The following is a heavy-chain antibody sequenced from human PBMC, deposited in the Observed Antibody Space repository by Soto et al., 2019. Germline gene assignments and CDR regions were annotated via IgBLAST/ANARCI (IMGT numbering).Heavy chain of an antibody. CDR2: ISAYNGNT. Sequence: ASVNVYCQASGYTFTSYGISWVRQAPGQGLEWMGWISAYNGNTNYAQKLQGRVTMATDTSTSTAYMELRSLRSDDTAVYYCATCTAPPTGTTGFDYWGQGTLVTVSS. V-gene: IGHV1-18*01. D-gene: IGHD1-7*01. CDR1: GYTFTSYG. CDR3: ATCTAPPTGTTGFDY. J-gene: IGHJ4*02.